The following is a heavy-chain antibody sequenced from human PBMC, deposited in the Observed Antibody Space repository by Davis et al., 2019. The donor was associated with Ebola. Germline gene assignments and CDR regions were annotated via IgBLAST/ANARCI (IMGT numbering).Heavy chain of an antibody. CDR2: IYYSGST. CDR1: GGSISSYY. D-gene: IGHD5-24*01. J-gene: IGHJ1*01. V-gene: IGHV4-59*12. CDR3: ASTRDGYNEYFQH. Sequence: MPSETLSLTCTVSGGSISSYYWSWIRQPPGKGLEWIGYIYYSGSTNYNPSLKSRVTISVDTSKNQFSLKLSSVTAADTAVYYCASTRDGYNEYFQHWGQGTLVTVSS.